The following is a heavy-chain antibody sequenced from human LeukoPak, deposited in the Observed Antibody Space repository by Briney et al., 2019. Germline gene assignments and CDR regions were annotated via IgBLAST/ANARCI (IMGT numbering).Heavy chain of an antibody. D-gene: IGHD2-15*01. CDR3: ARGYTLVVAADDAFDI. V-gene: IGHV1-46*01. CDR2: INPSGGST. CDR1: GYTCTSNY. Sequence: ASVRVSCKASGYTCTSNYMNWVRQSPGQGLEWRVIINPSGGSTSYAQKSQGRVTMTRDMSTSTVYMELSSLRSEDTAVYYCARGYTLVVAADDAFDIWGQGTMVTVSS. J-gene: IGHJ3*02.